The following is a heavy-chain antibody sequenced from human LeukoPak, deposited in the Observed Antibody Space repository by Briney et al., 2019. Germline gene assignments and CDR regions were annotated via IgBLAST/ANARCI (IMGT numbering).Heavy chain of an antibody. D-gene: IGHD3-10*01. CDR1: GGSISSSDYY. Sequence: PSETLSLTCTVSGGSISSSDYYWGWIRQPPGKGLEWFGSMYYSGSTYYNPSLKSRVTMSVDTSKNQFFLRLNSVTAEDTALYYCARGGLVRGTINSLIGFDIWGQGIMVTVSS. CDR2: MYYSGST. V-gene: IGHV4-39*07. J-gene: IGHJ3*02. CDR3: ARGGLVRGTINSLIGFDI.